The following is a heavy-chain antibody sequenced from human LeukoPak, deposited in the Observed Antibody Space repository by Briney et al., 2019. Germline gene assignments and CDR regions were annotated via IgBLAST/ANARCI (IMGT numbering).Heavy chain of an antibody. D-gene: IGHD3-3*01. V-gene: IGHV3-23*01. CDR2: ISGSGGST. CDR1: GFIFSRYA. Sequence: GGSLRLSCAASGFIFSRYAMTWVRQALGKGLEWVSAISGSGGSTYYADSVKGRFTISRDNSKNTLYLQMNSLRAEDTAVYYCAKDSYYDFWSGYPREYYFDYWGQGTLVTVSS. CDR3: AKDSYYDFWSGYPREYYFDY. J-gene: IGHJ4*02.